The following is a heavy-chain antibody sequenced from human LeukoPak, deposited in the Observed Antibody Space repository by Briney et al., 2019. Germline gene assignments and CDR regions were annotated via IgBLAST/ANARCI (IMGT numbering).Heavy chain of an antibody. CDR3: ARQVNRDLDY. J-gene: IGHJ4*02. V-gene: IGHV5-51*01. CDR2: IYPGDSDT. D-gene: IGHD2/OR15-2a*01. Sequence: GESLKISCKGSGYSFTNYWIVWVRQVPGKGLEWMGIIYPGDSDTRYSPSFQGQVTISADNSISTACLQWSSLKASDTAMYFCARQVNRDLDYWGQGTLVTVSS. CDR1: GYSFTNYW.